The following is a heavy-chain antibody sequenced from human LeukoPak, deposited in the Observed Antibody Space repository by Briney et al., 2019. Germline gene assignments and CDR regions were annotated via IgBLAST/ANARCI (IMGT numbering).Heavy chain of an antibody. CDR1: GFTFSNYW. V-gene: IGHV3-7*01. Sequence: GGSLRLSCAAAGFTFSNYWMGWVRQAPGKGLEWVANIKQDGSEIYYVDSVKGRVTISRDTAKNSLYLQMNSLRAEDTAVYYCARDRGHIGYDLYDNWGQGALVTASS. D-gene: IGHD5-12*01. J-gene: IGHJ4*02. CDR2: IKQDGSEI. CDR3: ARDRGHIGYDLYDN.